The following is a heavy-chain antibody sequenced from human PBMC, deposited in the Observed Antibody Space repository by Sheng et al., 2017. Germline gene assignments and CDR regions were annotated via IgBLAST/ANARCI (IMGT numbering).Heavy chain of an antibody. J-gene: IGHJ4*02. V-gene: IGHV1-69*05. CDR2: IIPIFGTA. CDR3: ARVVGRYYDSSGPMGY. D-gene: IGHD3-22*01. CDR1: GGTFSSYA. Sequence: QVQLVQSGAEVKKPGSSVKVSCKASGGTFSSYAISWVRQAPGQGLEWMGGIIPIFGTANYAQKFQGRVTITTDESTSTAYMELSSLRSEDTAVYYCARVVGRYYDSSGPMGYWGQGTLVTVSS.